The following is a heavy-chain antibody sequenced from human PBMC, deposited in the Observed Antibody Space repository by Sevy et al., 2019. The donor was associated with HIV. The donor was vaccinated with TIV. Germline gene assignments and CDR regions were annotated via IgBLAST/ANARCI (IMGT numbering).Heavy chain of an antibody. J-gene: IGHJ5*01. CDR3: AKDFYPNWFSGSWFDF. CDR2: LSVSGDST. V-gene: IGHV3-23*01. D-gene: IGHD6-25*01. Sequence: GGSLRLSCAASGFTFSSYAMSWVRQAPGKGLEWVSSLSVSGDSTYYADSVKGRFTISRDNSKNTLYLQMNNLRGEDTDIYYWAKDFYPNWFSGSWFDFWGHGTLVTVSS. CDR1: GFTFSSYA.